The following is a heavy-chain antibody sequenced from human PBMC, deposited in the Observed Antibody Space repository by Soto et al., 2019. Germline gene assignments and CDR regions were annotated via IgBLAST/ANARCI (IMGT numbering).Heavy chain of an antibody. CDR1: GFIFSGYA. CDR3: ARDHGGSTWFVGVYYFFGLDV. Sequence: GGFLRLSCAASGFIFSGYAMPCVRQAPGKGLEWVAPICYDGGAIFHAESVKGRFTVSRDNAKNSLYLQMNSLRDDDTAVYFCARDHGGSTWFVGVYYFFGLDVWGQGPAVTVSS. D-gene: IGHD6-13*01. J-gene: IGHJ6*02. V-gene: IGHV3-33*01. CDR2: ICYDGGAI.